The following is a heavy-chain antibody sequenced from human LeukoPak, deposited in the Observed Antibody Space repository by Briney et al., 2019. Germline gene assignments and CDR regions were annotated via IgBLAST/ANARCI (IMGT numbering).Heavy chain of an antibody. CDR2: MNPNTGDT. D-gene: IGHD1-26*01. CDR3: TRGSLSGSSRDY. CDR1: GYTFTGYD. Sequence: ASVKVSCNASGYTFTGYDINWVRQATLQGLEWMGWMNPNTGDTGYAQKFQGRVTMTRNSSIDTAYMELSGLRSEDTAVYYCTRGSLSGSSRDYWGQGTLLTVSS. J-gene: IGHJ4*02. V-gene: IGHV1-8*01.